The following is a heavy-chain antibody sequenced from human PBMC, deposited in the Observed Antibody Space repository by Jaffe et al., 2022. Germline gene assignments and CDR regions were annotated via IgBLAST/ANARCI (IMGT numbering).Heavy chain of an antibody. J-gene: IGHJ4*02. V-gene: IGHV4-38-2*01. CDR2: IYHSGST. CDR1: GYSISSGYY. Sequence: QVQLQESGPGLVKPSETLSLTCAVSGYSISSGYYWGWIRQPPGKGLEWIGSIYHSGSTYYNPSLKSRVTISVDTSKNQFSLKLSSVTAADTAVYYCARLLWNLNDNLYFDYWGQGTLVTVSS. D-gene: IGHD3-3*01. CDR3: ARLLWNLNDNLYFDY.